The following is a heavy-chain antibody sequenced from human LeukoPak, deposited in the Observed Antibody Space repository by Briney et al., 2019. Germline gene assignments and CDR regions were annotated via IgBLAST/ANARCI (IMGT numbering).Heavy chain of an antibody. CDR2: IYYSGGT. CDR1: GDSISSSY. Sequence: SETLSLTCTVSGDSISSSYWSWIRQPPGKGLEWIGYIYYSGGTRYNPSLKSRLTISVDTSKNQFSLKLSSVTAADTAMYYCARHGSSNWFDFWGQGTLVTVSS. CDR3: ARHGSSNWFDF. V-gene: IGHV4-59*08. J-gene: IGHJ5*01. D-gene: IGHD2-15*01.